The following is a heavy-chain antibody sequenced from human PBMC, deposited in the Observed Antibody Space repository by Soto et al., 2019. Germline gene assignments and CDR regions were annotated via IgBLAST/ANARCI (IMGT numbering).Heavy chain of an antibody. CDR2: ISGSGGST. CDR1: GFTFSSYA. CDR3: AKDYYGSGSSDY. J-gene: IGHJ4*02. V-gene: IGHV3-23*01. Sequence: GGSLRLSCAASGFTFSSYAMSWVRQAPGKGLEWVSAISGSGGSTYYADSVKGRFIIFRDNSKNTLYLQMNSLRAEDTSVYYCAKDYYGSGSSDYWGQGTLVTVSS. D-gene: IGHD3-10*01.